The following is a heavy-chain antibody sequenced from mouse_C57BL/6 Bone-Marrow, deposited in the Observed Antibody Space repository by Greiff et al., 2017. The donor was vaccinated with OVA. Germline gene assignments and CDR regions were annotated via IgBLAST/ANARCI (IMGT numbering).Heavy chain of an antibody. D-gene: IGHD1-1*01. J-gene: IGHJ3*01. CDR3: ARWDYYGSSFAD. CDR2: IHPNSGST. Sequence: QVQLQQPGAELVKPGASVKLSCKASGYTFTSYWMHWVKQRPGQGLEWIGMIHPNSGSTNYNEKFKSKATLTVDKSSSTAYMQLSSLTSEDSAVYYCARWDYYGSSFADWGQGTLVTVSA. V-gene: IGHV1-64*01. CDR1: GYTFTSYW.